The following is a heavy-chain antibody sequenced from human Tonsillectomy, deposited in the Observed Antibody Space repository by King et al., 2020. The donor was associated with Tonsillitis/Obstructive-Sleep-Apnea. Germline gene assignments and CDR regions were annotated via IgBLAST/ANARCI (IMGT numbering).Heavy chain of an antibody. D-gene: IGHD3-22*01. CDR3: ARGVGNYQVIDY. CDR1: GYTFTGYY. V-gene: IGHV1-2*04. Sequence: QVQLVESGAEVKMPGASVKVSCKASGYTFTGYYIHWVRQAPGQGPEWMGWINANSGGTNYAPNFQAWVTMASDTSITTAYMELSSLRSDDTAVYYCARGVGNYQVIDYWGQGTLVSVSS. CDR2: INANSGGT. J-gene: IGHJ4*02.